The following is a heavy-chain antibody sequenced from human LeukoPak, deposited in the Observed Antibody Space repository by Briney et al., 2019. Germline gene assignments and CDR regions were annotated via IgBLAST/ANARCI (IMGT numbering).Heavy chain of an antibody. D-gene: IGHD6-19*01. J-gene: IGHJ4*02. CDR3: ARDHISSGWYVGFDY. V-gene: IGHV3-53*01. Sequence: GGSLTLSCATSGVTFSNTYVSWVRQAPGKGLEWVSVIYSGGSTYYADSVKGRFTMSKDNSKNTYYLQMNSLRVEDTAVYHCARDHISSGWYVGFDYWGQGTLVTVSS. CDR1: GVTFSNTY. CDR2: IYSGGST.